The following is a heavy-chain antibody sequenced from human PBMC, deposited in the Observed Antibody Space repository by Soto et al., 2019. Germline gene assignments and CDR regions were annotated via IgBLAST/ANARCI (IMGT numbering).Heavy chain of an antibody. CDR3: ARGFLVKYSQNWFDP. J-gene: IGHJ5*02. CDR1: GGSVSSGSYY. Sequence: SETLSLTCTVSGGSVSSGSYYWSWIRQPPGKGLEWIGDINHSGSTNYNPSLKSRVTISVDTSKNQFSLKLSSVTAADTAVYYCARGFLVKYSQNWFDPWGQGTLVTVSS. V-gene: IGHV4-61*01. D-gene: IGHD2-21*01. CDR2: INHSGST.